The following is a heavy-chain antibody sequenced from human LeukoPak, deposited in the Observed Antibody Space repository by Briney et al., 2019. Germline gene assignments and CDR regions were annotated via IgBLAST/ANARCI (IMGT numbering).Heavy chain of an antibody. V-gene: IGHV3-7*01. Sequence: GGSLRLSCAASGFTFSSYSMNWVRQAPGKGLEWVANIKQDGSEKHYVDSVKGRFTISRDNAKNSLYLQMDSLRAEDTAVYYCAGNLIAAAAGDYWGQGTLVTVSS. CDR2: IKQDGSEK. D-gene: IGHD6-13*01. J-gene: IGHJ4*02. CDR1: GFTFSSYS. CDR3: AGNLIAAAAGDY.